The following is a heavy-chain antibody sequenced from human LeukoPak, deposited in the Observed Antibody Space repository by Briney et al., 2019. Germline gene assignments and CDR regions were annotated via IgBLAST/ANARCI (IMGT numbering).Heavy chain of an antibody. CDR1: GFTFSSYG. D-gene: IGHD5-18*01. V-gene: IGHV3-30*19. Sequence: PGGSLRLSCAASGFTFSSYGMHWVRQAPGKGLEWVAVISYDGSNKYYADSVKGRFTISRDNSKNTLYLQMNSLRAEDTAVYYCARDRGTAMVHWYFDLWGRGTLVTVSS. CDR3: ARDRGTAMVHWYFDL. CDR2: ISYDGSNK. J-gene: IGHJ2*01.